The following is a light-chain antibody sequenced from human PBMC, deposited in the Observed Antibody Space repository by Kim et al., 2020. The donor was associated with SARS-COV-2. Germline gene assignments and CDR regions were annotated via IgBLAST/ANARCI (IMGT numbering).Light chain of an antibody. CDR2: DVS. J-gene: IGLJ2*01. CDR1: SSDVGGYKY. Sequence: PGKSRTISCTGTSSDVGGYKYVSWYQQHPGKAPKLMIYDVSNRPSGVSNRFSGSKSGNTASLTISGLQAEDEADYYCSSYTSSYVVFGGGTQLTVL. CDR3: SSYTSSYVV. V-gene: IGLV2-14*03.